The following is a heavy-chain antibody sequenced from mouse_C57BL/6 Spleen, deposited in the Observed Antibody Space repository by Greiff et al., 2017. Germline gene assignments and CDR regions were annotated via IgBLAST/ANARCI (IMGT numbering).Heavy chain of an antibody. J-gene: IGHJ1*03. CDR3: ARALIYFDV. Sequence: VQLQQPGAELVKPGASVKLSCKASGYTFTSYWMQWVKQRPGQGLEWIGEIDPSDSYTNYNQKFKGKATLTVDTSSSPAYMQLSSLTSEDSAVYYCARALIYFDVWGTGTTVTVSS. CDR1: GYTFTSYW. V-gene: IGHV1-50*01. CDR2: IDPSDSYT.